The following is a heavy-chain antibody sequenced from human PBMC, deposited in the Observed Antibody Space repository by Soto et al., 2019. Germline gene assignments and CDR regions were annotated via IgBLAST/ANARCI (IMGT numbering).Heavy chain of an antibody. Sequence: EVRLLESGGGSVQSGGSLRLSCAASGFPYSNYAVIWVRQAPGKGLEWVSSISAGGDAAYHADSVKGRLTISRDNSNNTLYLQMNSLRADDTAVYYCAKGGLELSRNYWFYPWGQGTLVTVSS. CDR1: GFPYSNYA. CDR3: AKGGLELSRNYWFYP. CDR2: ISAGGDAA. D-gene: IGHD3-3*01. J-gene: IGHJ5*02. V-gene: IGHV3-23*01.